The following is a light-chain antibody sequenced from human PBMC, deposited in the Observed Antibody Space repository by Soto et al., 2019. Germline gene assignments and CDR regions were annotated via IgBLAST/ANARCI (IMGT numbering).Light chain of an antibody. Sequence: DIQLTQSPSVLSASVGDRVTVTCRASQGISSYLVWYQQKPGKAPKLLIYAASTLYGGVPSRFSGSGSGTDFALTITSLQAEDFATYYCQQLRMYPSTFGGGTKVDIK. J-gene: IGKJ4*01. CDR2: AAS. CDR3: QQLRMYPST. CDR1: QGISSY. V-gene: IGKV1-9*01.